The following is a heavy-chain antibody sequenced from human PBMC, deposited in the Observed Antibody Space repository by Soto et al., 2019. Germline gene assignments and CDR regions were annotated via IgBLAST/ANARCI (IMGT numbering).Heavy chain of an antibody. V-gene: IGHV1-69*01. J-gene: IGHJ6*02. CDR1: GGTFSSYA. CDR2: LIPIYETT. CDR3: ARSQGSSTSLDIYYYYYFGMDV. Sequence: QVQLVQSGAEVKKPGSSVKVSCKASGGTFSSYAISWVRQAPGQGLEWMGWLIPIYETTIYAQKFQGRVTSTADEYKRTAYMVLSSLRSEDTAVYYCARSQGSSTSLDIYYYYYFGMDVWGQGTTVTVSS. D-gene: IGHD2-2*01.